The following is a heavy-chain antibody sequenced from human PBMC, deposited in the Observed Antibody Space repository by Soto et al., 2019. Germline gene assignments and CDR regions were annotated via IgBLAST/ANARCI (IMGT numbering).Heavy chain of an antibody. Sequence: EVQLLESGGGLVQPGGSLRLSCAASGFPFNYYAMTWVRQAPGKGLEGVSAISSSPGSTYYADSVKGRFTISRDNSKNTLYLQMNSLRAEDSAVYYCAKVPRTYYDFWSGPVGSDYWGQGTLVTVSS. CDR1: GFPFNYYA. CDR2: ISSSPGST. V-gene: IGHV3-23*01. CDR3: AKVPRTYYDFWSGPVGSDY. J-gene: IGHJ4*02. D-gene: IGHD3-3*01.